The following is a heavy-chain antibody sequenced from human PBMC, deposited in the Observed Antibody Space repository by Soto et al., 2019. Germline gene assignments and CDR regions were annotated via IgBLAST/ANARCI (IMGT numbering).Heavy chain of an antibody. CDR2: ISPDGSDV. CDR1: GFPFTNYW. CDR3: ACWGHIVPVAPSDFDR. Sequence: GGSLRLSCAASGFPFTNYWMNWVRQTPGKGLMLVSRISPDGSDVGYADSVEGRFTVSRDNAKNTLYLQMHSLRAEDTAIYYCACWGHIVPVAPSDFDRWGQGTLVTVS. V-gene: IGHV3-74*01. D-gene: IGHD2-8*02. J-gene: IGHJ4*02.